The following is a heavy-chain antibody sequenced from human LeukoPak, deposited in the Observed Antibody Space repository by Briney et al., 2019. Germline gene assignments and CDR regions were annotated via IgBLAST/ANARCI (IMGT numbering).Heavy chain of an antibody. Sequence: GGSLRLSCAASGFTFSTYSMNWVRQAPGKGLEWVSSISSSSNYIYYTDSVKGRFTISRDNAKNSLYLQMNSLRAEDTAVYYCARDTASGKIWFGDMDYYYGIDVWGQGTTVTVSS. D-gene: IGHD3-10*01. J-gene: IGHJ6*02. V-gene: IGHV3-21*01. CDR1: GFTFSTYS. CDR3: ARDTASGKIWFGDMDYYYGIDV. CDR2: ISSSSNYI.